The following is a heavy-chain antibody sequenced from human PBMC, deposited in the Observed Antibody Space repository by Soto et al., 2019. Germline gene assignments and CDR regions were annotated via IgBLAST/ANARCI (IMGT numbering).Heavy chain of an antibody. CDR2: ISSSSSYI. V-gene: IGHV3-21*01. Sequence: GGSLRLSCAASGFTFSSYSMNWVRQAPGKGLEWVSSISSSSSYIYYADSVKGRFTISRDNAKNSLYLQMNSLRAEDTAVYYCARVSGDYVGYYYYGMAVWGQGTTVTVSS. CDR1: GFTFSSYS. CDR3: ARVSGDYVGYYYYGMAV. J-gene: IGHJ6*02. D-gene: IGHD4-17*01.